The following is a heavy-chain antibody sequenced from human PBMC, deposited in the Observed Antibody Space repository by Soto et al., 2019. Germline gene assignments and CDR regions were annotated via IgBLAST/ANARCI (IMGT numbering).Heavy chain of an antibody. V-gene: IGHV4-39*01. D-gene: IGHD2-2*03. Sequence: SETLSLTCTVSGGSISSSSYYWGWIRQPPGKGLEWIGSIYYSGSTYYNPSLKSRVTISVDTSKNQFSLKLSSVTAADTAVYYCARNGYCSSTSCYSRDYYYYYMDVWGKGTTVTVSS. CDR3: ARNGYCSSTSCYSRDYYYYYMDV. J-gene: IGHJ6*03. CDR2: IYYSGST. CDR1: GGSISSSSYY.